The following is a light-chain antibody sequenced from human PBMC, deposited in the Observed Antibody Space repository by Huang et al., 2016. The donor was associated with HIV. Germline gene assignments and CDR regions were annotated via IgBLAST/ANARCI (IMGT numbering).Light chain of an antibody. V-gene: IGKV1-8*01. Sequence: AIRITQSPSSLSASTGDRVTITCRASQGISSYLAWYQQEPGRAPRLLIYAASTLQSGVPSGFSGSGSGADFTLTISGLQSEDFATYYCQQYYTYPRTFGQGTKLEIK. CDR1: QGISSY. CDR3: QQYYTYPRT. J-gene: IGKJ1*01. CDR2: AAS.